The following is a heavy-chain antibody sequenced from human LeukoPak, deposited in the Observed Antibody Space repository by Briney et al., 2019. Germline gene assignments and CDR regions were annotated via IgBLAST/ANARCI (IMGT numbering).Heavy chain of an antibody. V-gene: IGHV3-7*01. CDR2: IKPDGSET. CDR3: ASDLNHDSGG. CDR1: GFIFSATW. J-gene: IGHJ4*02. D-gene: IGHD3-22*01. Sequence: PGGSLRLSCAASGFIFSATWMTCVRQAPGNGLECVSNIKPDGSETLYLDSVKGRFTAYTDNAKTSMCLQMNSLRVEDTATYYCASDLNHDSGGWGQGTLVTV.